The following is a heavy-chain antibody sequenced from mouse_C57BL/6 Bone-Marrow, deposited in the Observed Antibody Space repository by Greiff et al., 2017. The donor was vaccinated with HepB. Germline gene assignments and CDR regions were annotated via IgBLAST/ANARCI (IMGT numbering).Heavy chain of an antibody. J-gene: IGHJ4*01. CDR3: ARDQLLYAMDY. Sequence: EVHLVESGGGLVKPGGSLKLSCAASGFTFSSYAMSWVRQTPEKRLGWVATISDGGSYTYYPDNVKGRFTISRDNAKNNLYLQMSHLKSEDTAMYYCARDQLLYAMDYWGQGTSVTVSS. V-gene: IGHV5-4*01. CDR1: GFTFSSYA. CDR2: ISDGGSYT.